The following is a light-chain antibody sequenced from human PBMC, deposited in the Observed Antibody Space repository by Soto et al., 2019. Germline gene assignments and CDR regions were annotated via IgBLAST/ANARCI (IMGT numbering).Light chain of an antibody. CDR3: QQYGSSPRT. CDR1: QSVSSSY. V-gene: IGKV3-20*01. CDR2: GAS. J-gene: IGKJ2*01. Sequence: EIVLTQSPGTVSLSPGERATLSCRASQSVSSSYLAWYQQKPGQAPRLLIYGASSRATGIPDRFSGSGSGTDFTLPISRLEPEDFAVYYCQQYGSSPRTFGQGTKLEIK.